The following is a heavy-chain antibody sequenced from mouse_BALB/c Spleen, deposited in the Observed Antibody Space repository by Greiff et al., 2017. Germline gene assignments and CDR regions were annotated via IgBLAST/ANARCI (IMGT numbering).Heavy chain of an antibody. J-gene: IGHJ4*01. CDR3: ARRTTVVAGGAMDY. CDR1: GFNIKDTY. V-gene: IGHV14-3*02. CDR2: IDPANGNT. Sequence: EVKLQESGAELVKPGASVKLSCTASGFNIKDTYMHWVKQRPEQGLEWIGRIDPANGNTKYDPKFQGKATITADTSSNTAYLQLSSLTSEDTAVYYCARRTTVVAGGAMDYWGQGTSVTVSS. D-gene: IGHD1-1*01.